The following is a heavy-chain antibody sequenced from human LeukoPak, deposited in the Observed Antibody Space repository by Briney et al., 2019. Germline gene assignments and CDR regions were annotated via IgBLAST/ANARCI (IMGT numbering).Heavy chain of an antibody. D-gene: IGHD6-13*01. CDR1: GFTFSSYA. CDR2: ISYDGSNK. CDR3: ASSWYSSSWSHFDY. V-gene: IGHV3-30-3*01. J-gene: IGHJ4*02. Sequence: PGGSLRLSCAASGFTFSSYAMHWVRQAPGKGLEWVAVISYDGSNKYYADSVKGRFTISRDNSKNTLYLQMNSLRAEDTAVYYCASSWYSSSWSHFDYCGQGSLVTVSS.